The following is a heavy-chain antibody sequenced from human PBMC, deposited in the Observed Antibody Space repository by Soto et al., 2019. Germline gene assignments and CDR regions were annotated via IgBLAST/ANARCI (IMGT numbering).Heavy chain of an antibody. J-gene: IGHJ5*02. CDR2: ISASGDST. CDR1: GFTFSTHV. CDR3: ARTGIAVAAPGNWFDP. V-gene: IGHV3-23*01. D-gene: IGHD6-13*01. Sequence: EVQLLESGGGLVQPGGSLRLSCAASGFTFSTHVMSWVRQAPGKGLEWVSSISASGDSTYYADSVKGRFTISRDNSKNTLYLQMNSLRAEDTAVYYCARTGIAVAAPGNWFDPWGQGTLVTVSS.